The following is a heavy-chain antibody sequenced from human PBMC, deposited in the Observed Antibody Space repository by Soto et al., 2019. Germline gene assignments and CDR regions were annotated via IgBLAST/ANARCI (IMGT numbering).Heavy chain of an antibody. D-gene: IGHD3-10*01. Sequence: PSETLSLPCTVSGGSIRSYNLVWIRQPLGKGLEWIGYFRSGGGTSYNPSLKSRVAISADTSMTQFSLSLSSVTAADTVVYYCGRQGIEVLHGLVDVWGQGTTVTVS. CDR1: GGSIRSYN. CDR2: FRSGGGT. CDR3: GRQGIEVLHGLVDV. V-gene: IGHV4-59*08. J-gene: IGHJ6*02.